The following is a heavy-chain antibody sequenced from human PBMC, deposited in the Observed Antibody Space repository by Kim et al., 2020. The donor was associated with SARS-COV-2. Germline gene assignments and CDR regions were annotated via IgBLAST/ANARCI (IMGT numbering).Heavy chain of an antibody. J-gene: IGHJ4*02. D-gene: IGHD1-1*01. CDR2: DSGSGGSK. CDR3: AKGESTNWTVFDF. Sequence: GGSLRLSCAASGFTFSSYAMSWVRQAPGKGPEWVSLDSGSGGSKSHADSVKGRFAISRDNSKKTLYLQMNSLRTEDTALYYCAKGESTNWTVFDFWGQGTLVTVSS. CDR1: GFTFSSYA. V-gene: IGHV3-23*01.